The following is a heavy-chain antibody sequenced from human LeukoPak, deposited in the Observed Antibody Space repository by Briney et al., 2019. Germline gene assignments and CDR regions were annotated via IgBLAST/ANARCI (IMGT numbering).Heavy chain of an antibody. CDR3: AKDNEYCSSTRCLHGMDV. D-gene: IGHD2-2*01. V-gene: IGHV3-23*01. Sequence: GSLRLSCAASGFTFNSYAMTWVRQAPGKGLEWVSGISASGGTTYYADSVKGRFTISRDNSKNTVYLQMNSLRAEDTAVYFCAKDNEYCSSTRCLHGMDVWGQGTTVTVSS. J-gene: IGHJ6*02. CDR2: ISASGGTT. CDR1: GFTFNSYA.